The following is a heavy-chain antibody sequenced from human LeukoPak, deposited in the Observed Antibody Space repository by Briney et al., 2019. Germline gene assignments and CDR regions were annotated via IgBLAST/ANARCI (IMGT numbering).Heavy chain of an antibody. CDR2: ISGSGGST. CDR3: AKDYDNYDILTGLLDY. J-gene: IGHJ4*02. CDR1: GFTFSSYA. V-gene: IGHV3-23*01. D-gene: IGHD3-9*01. Sequence: GGSLRHSCAASGFTFSSYAMTWVRQALGKGLEWVSGISGSGGSTYYADSVKGRFTISRDNSKNTLYLQMNSLRAEDTAVYYCAKDYDNYDILTGLLDYSGQGTLVTVSS.